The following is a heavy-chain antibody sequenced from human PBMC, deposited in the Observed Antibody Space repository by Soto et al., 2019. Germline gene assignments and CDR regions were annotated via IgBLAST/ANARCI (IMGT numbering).Heavy chain of an antibody. Sequence: EVQLLESGGGLVQPGGSLRLSCAASGFTFSSYAMSWVRQAPGKGLEWVSAISGSGGSTYYADSVKGRFTISRDNSKNTLYLQMNSLRAEDTAVYYCAKGKATYYYDSRAQGPVDYWGQGTLVTVSS. J-gene: IGHJ4*02. D-gene: IGHD3-22*01. CDR3: AKGKATYYYDSRAQGPVDY. V-gene: IGHV3-23*01. CDR1: GFTFSSYA. CDR2: ISGSGGST.